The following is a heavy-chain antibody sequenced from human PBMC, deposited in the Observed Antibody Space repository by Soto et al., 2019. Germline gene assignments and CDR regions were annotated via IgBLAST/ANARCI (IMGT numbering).Heavy chain of an antibody. J-gene: IGHJ6*02. V-gene: IGHV4-59*01. CDR3: ARGGITMVRGVIDYHYGMDV. CDR1: GGSISSYY. D-gene: IGHD3-10*01. CDR2: IYYSGST. Sequence: SETLSLTCTVSGGSISSYYWSWIRQPPGKGLEWIGYIYYSGSTNYNPSLKSRVTISVDTSKNQFSLKLSSVTAADTAVYYCARGGITMVRGVIDYHYGMDVWGQGTTVTVSS.